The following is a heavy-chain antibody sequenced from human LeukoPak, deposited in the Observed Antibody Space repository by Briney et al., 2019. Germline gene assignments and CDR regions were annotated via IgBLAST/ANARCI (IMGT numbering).Heavy chain of an antibody. D-gene: IGHD2-2*01. CDR3: ARPQLPRGDPWFDP. CDR1: GYTFAGYY. J-gene: IGHJ5*02. V-gene: IGHV1-2*02. Sequence: ASVKVSCKASGYTFAGYYMHWVRQAPGQGLEWMGWINPNSGGTNYARKVQGRVTMTRDTSISTAYMELSRLRSDDTAVYYCARPQLPRGDPWFDPWGQGTLVTVSS. CDR2: INPNSGGT.